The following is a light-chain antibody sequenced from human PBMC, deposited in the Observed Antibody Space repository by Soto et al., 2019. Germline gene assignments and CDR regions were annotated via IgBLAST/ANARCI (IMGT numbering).Light chain of an antibody. V-gene: IGKV1-33*01. J-gene: IGKJ5*01. Sequence: DIQMTQSPSSLSASVGDRVTITCQASHDIINYLNWYQQKPGKAPKLLIYSASTLETGVPSRFSGSGSGTDFTFTISSLQPEDIATYYCQQYDNLPLTFGQGTRLEIK. CDR2: SAS. CDR3: QQYDNLPLT. CDR1: HDIINY.